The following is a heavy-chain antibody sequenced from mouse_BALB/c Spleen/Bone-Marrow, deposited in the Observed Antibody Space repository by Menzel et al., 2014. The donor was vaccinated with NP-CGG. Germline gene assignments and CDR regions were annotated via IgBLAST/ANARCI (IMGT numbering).Heavy chain of an antibody. CDR1: GFTFNTYV. Sequence: EVKLQESGGGLVQPKGSLKLSCAASGFTFNTYVMNWVRQAPGKGLELVARIRSKGNNYATYYGDSVKDRSTISRDDSQSMLYLQMNNLKTEDTAMYYCVRHMDYWGQGTSVIVSS. CDR2: IRSKGNNYAT. V-gene: IGHV10-1*02. J-gene: IGHJ4*01. CDR3: VRHMDY.